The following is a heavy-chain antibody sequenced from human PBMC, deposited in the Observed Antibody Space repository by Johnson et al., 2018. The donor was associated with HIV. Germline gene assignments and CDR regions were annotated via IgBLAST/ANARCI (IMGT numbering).Heavy chain of an antibody. D-gene: IGHD5-24*01. CDR3: AREWLYGFDI. CDR2: IKSKADGETT. Sequence: VQLVESGGGLVKPGGSLRLSCETSGFTFSNAWMTWVRQAPGKGLEWVGRIKSKADGETTDYAAPVRGRFSISRDNSKNTLYLQMNRLRAEDTAVYYCAREWLYGFDIWGQGTMVTVSS. J-gene: IGHJ3*02. V-gene: IGHV3-15*01. CDR1: GFTFSNAW.